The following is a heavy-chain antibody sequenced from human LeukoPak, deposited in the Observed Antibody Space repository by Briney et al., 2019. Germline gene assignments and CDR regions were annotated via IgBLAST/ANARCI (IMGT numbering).Heavy chain of an antibody. V-gene: IGHV3-23*01. J-gene: IGHJ6*02. CDR3: AKRLSMLRGVHYHYVMDV. Sequence: PGGSLRLSCAASGFTFSTYAMSWVRQAPGKGLEWVSGISGSGGTTYYADSVKGRFTISRDNSKNTLYLQMNSLRAEDTAAYYCAKRLSMLRGVHYHYVMDVWGQGTTVTVSS. CDR2: ISGSGGTT. CDR1: GFTFSTYA. D-gene: IGHD3-10*01.